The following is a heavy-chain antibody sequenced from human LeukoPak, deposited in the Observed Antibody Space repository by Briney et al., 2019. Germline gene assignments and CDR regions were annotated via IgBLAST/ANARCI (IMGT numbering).Heavy chain of an antibody. CDR2: IWYDGSNK. J-gene: IGHJ4*02. Sequence: GGSLRLSRAVSEFTFSSYGMHWVRQAPGKGLEWVAVIWYDGSNKYYADSVKGRFTISRDNSKNTLYLQMDSLRAEDTAVYYCARDIDYWGQGTLVTVSS. CDR3: ARDIDY. V-gene: IGHV3-33*01. CDR1: EFTFSSYG.